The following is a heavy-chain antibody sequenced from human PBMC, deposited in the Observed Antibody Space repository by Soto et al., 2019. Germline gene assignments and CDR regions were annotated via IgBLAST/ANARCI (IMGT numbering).Heavy chain of an antibody. CDR3: ARDSGFGSLYDPNYYYYGMDV. Sequence: QVQLVESGGGLVKPGGSLRLSCAASGFTFSDYYMSWIRQAPGKGLEWVSYISSSGSTIYYADSVKGRFTISRDNAKNSLYLQMNSLRAEDTAVYYCARDSGFGSLYDPNYYYYGMDVWGQGTTVTVSS. CDR2: ISSSGSTI. CDR1: GFTFSDYY. V-gene: IGHV3-11*01. J-gene: IGHJ6*02. D-gene: IGHD3-10*01.